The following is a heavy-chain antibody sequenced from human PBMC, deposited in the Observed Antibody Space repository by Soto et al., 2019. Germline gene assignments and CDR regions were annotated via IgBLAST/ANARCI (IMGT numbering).Heavy chain of an antibody. J-gene: IGHJ5*02. V-gene: IGHV4-59*01. CDR1: GGSISSYY. CDR2: IYYSGST. CDR3: AMCIVGATTQAWGSDP. D-gene: IGHD1-26*01. Sequence: SETLSLTYTVSGGSISSYYWSWIRQPPGKGLEWIGYIYYSGSTNYNPSLKSRVTISVDTSKNQFSLKLSSVTAADTAVYYCAMCIVGATTQAWGSDPDGHGTLATVPS.